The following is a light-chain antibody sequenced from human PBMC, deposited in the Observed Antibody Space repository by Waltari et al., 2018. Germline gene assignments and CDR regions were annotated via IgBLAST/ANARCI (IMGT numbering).Light chain of an antibody. CDR1: SLRSYY. V-gene: IGLV3-19*01. J-gene: IGLJ2*01. Sequence: SSELTQDPAVSVALGQTVRITCQGGSLRSYYATWYRQKPGQAPVLVIFGKNVRPSGFPDRFSGSRSGNTASLTITGAQAGDEADYYCNSRDDSGDLLIVVFGGGTKLTVL. CDR2: GKN. CDR3: NSRDDSGDLLIVV.